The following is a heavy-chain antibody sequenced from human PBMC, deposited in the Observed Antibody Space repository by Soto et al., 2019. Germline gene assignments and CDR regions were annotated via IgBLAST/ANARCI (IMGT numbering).Heavy chain of an antibody. CDR2: VNNDGTDT. CDR3: ARGGLQHALDV. CDR1: GFTFSHYW. D-gene: IGHD6-13*01. V-gene: IGHV3-74*03. Sequence: EVQLVESGGGLVQPGGSLRLSCAASGFTFSHYWMYWVRQAPGKGLEWVSRVNNDGTDTTHADSVKGRFTISRDNAENTLYLQMNRLRAEDTAVYYCARGGLQHALDVWGQGSTVTVSS. J-gene: IGHJ6*02.